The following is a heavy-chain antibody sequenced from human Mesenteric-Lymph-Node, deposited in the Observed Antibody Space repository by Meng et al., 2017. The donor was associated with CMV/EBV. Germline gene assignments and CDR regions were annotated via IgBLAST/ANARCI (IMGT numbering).Heavy chain of an antibody. D-gene: IGHD5-18*01. J-gene: IGHJ4*02. V-gene: IGHV3-23*01. CDR3: ANKIQYYFDY. Sequence: GGSLRLSCVASGFTFSSYEMNWVRQAPGKGLEWVSTIDSSDRTYYADSVKGRFTISRDNSMNTLHLQMNSLRAEDTAVYYCANKIQYYFDYWGQGTLVTVSS. CDR2: IDSSDRT. CDR1: GFTFSSYE.